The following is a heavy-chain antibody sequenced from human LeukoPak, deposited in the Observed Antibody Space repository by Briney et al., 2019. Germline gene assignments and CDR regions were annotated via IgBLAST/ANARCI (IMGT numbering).Heavy chain of an antibody. CDR3: AKGSLGSWYYFDY. D-gene: IGHD6-13*01. J-gene: IGHJ4*02. CDR1: GFTFGTSA. CDR2: FSRSGPDT. V-gene: IGHV3-23*01. Sequence: GGSLRLSCAASGFTFGTSAMSWVRQAPGKGPEWVSTFSRSGPDTYYTDSVKGRFTIFRDNSKDTLYLQMDSLRAEDTAVYYCAKGSLGSWYYFDYWGQGTLVTVSS.